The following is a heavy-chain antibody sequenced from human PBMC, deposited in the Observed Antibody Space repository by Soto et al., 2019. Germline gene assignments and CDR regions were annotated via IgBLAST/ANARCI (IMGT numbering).Heavy chain of an antibody. CDR3: AREGQAPYYYYGMDV. Sequence: QVQVVQSGDEVKKPGASVKVSCKASGYTFTNYGFSWVRQAPGQGLEWMGWISGYNGNTKYAEKFQGRVTMTTDTSTSTAHMELRSLRSDYTGVYYCAREGQAPYYYYGMDVWGQGTAVTVSS. CDR1: GYTFTNYG. CDR2: ISGYNGNT. J-gene: IGHJ6*02. V-gene: IGHV1-18*01.